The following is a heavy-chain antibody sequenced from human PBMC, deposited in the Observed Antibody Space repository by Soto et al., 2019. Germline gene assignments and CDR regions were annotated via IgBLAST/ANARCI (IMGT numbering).Heavy chain of an antibody. CDR1: GFTVSNSY. J-gene: IGHJ2*01. CDR2: IYTGVNT. Sequence: EVQLVESGGALVQPGGSLRLSCAASGFTVSNSYMGWVRQAPGKGLEWVSSIYTGVNTYYADSVRHRITISTDNFKDTLYLQMNSLRGNDPAMYYCARHVGSYWYFDLWGRGTLVTVSS. CDR3: ARHVGSYWYFDL. V-gene: IGHV3-66*04. D-gene: IGHD1-26*01.